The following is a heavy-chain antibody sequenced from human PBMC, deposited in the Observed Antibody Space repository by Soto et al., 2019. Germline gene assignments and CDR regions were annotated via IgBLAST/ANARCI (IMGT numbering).Heavy chain of an antibody. D-gene: IGHD2-2*01. V-gene: IGHV3-33*01. CDR2: IWFDGSKE. J-gene: IGHJ5*01. CDR3: ARAVPAAKGWFDS. CDR1: GFTFSSYG. Sequence: QVELVESGGGVVQPGGSLRLACAASGFTFSSYGMHWVRQAPGKGLEWVAVIWFDGSKEFYAASVEGRFTISRDNSKNMVYLEMNSLRDVDTSVYYCARAVPAAKGWFDSWGQGTLVTVSS.